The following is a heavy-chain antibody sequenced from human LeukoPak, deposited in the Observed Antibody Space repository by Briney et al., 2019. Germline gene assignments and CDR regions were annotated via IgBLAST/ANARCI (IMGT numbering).Heavy chain of an antibody. Sequence: GGSLRLSCAASGFTFSAYGMHWVRQAPGKGLEWVAVIGYDGSIKYYADSVKGRFTISRDNSKNTLFLQMNSLRAEDTAVYYCAKGASMDVWGQGTTVTVSS. CDR1: GFTFSAYG. V-gene: IGHV3-30*18. CDR3: AKGASMDV. J-gene: IGHJ6*02. CDR2: IGYDGSIK.